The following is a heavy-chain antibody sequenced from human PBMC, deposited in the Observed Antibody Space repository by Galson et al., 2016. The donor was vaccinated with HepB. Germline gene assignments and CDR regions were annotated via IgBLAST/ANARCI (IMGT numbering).Heavy chain of an antibody. CDR1: GYNFSGFW. J-gene: IGHJ4*02. Sequence: QSGAEVKKPGESLRMSCKGSGYNFSGFWITWVRQMPGKGLEWMGRIDPSDSYTNYSPSFQGHVTFSVDRSINTAFLEWSSLKASDTAMYYCVRTYTSGWDYFDFWGQGTLVSVSS. D-gene: IGHD6-19*01. V-gene: IGHV5-10-1*01. CDR3: VRTYTSGWDYFDF. CDR2: IDPSDSYT.